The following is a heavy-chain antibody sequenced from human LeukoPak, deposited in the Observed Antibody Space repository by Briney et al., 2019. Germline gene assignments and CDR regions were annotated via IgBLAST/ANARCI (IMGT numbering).Heavy chain of an antibody. CDR1: GFTFSSYA. CDR3: ARDYGDYDRGYYYYGMDV. V-gene: IGHV3-30-3*01. J-gene: IGHJ6*02. Sequence: GGSLRLSCAASGFTFSSYAMHWVRQAPGKGLEWVAVISYDGSNKYYAGSVKGRFTISRDNSKNTLYLQMNSLRAEDTAVYYCARDYGDYDRGYYYYGMDVWGQGTTVTVSS. D-gene: IGHD4-17*01. CDR2: ISYDGSNK.